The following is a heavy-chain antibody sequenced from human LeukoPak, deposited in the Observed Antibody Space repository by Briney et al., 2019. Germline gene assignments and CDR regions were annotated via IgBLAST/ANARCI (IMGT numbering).Heavy chain of an antibody. CDR3: ARGFPFYSSSWYWFDP. Sequence: ASVKVSCKASGYTFTSYDINWVRQATGQGLEWMGWMNPNSGNTGYAQKFQGRVTMTRNTSISTAYMELSSLRSEDTAVYYCARGFPFYSSSWYWFDPWGQGTLVTVSS. CDR2: MNPNSGNT. CDR1: GYTFTSYD. V-gene: IGHV1-8*01. J-gene: IGHJ5*02. D-gene: IGHD6-13*01.